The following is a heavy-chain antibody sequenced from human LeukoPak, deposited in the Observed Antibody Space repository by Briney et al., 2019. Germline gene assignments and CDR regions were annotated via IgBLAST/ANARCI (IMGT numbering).Heavy chain of an antibody. CDR2: IIPIFGTA. CDR3: ARDPSRYYGSGSYSWKLNPYYYYYYYMDV. D-gene: IGHD3-10*01. Sequence: SVKVSCKASGGTFSSYAISWVRQAPGQGLEWMGGIIPIFGTANCAQKFQGRVTITADESTSTAYMELSSLRSEDTAVYYCARDPSRYYGSGSYSWKLNPYYYYYYYMDVWGKGTTVTVSS. CDR1: GGTFSSYA. V-gene: IGHV1-69*13. J-gene: IGHJ6*03.